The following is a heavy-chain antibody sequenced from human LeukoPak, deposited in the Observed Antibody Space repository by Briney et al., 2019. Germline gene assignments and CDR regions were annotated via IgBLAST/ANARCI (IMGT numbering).Heavy chain of an antibody. J-gene: IGHJ3*02. CDR1: GFTFSSYA. Sequence: GRSLRLSCAASGFTFSSYAMHWVRQAPGEGVEWVAVISYDGSNKYYADSVKGRFTISRDNSKNTLYLQMNSLRDEDAAVYYCARGAPLVVVTTAAFDIWGQGTMFTVSS. CDR3: ARGAPLVVVTTAAFDI. D-gene: IGHD2-15*01. V-gene: IGHV3-30-3*01. CDR2: ISYDGSNK.